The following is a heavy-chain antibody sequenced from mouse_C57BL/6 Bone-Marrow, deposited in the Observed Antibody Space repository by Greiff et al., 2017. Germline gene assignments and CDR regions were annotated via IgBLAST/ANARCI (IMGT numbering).Heavy chain of an antibody. J-gene: IGHJ4*01. D-gene: IGHD1-1*01. CDR1: GFNIKDDY. Sequence: EVQLQQSGAELVRPGASVKLSCTASGFNIKDDYMHWVKQRPEQGLEWIGWIDPENGDTGYPSNLQGKATITTDTSSNTAYLQLSGLTSEETAVYYCTTVVAYAMDYWGQGTSVTVS. CDR2: IDPENGDT. CDR3: TTVVAYAMDY. V-gene: IGHV14-4*01.